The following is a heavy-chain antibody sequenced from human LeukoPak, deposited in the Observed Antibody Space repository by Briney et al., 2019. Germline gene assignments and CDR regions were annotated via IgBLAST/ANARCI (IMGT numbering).Heavy chain of an antibody. V-gene: IGHV3-48*03. Sequence: GGSLRLSCAASEFTFSSYEMNWVRQAPGKGLEWVSYISSSGSTIYYADSVKGRFTISRDNAKNSLYLQMNSLRAEDTAVYYCARGPYASGTYGRRGWVHYMDVWGKGTTVTISS. J-gene: IGHJ6*03. CDR2: ISSSGSTI. CDR3: ARGPYASGTYGRRGWVHYMDV. CDR1: EFTFSSYE. D-gene: IGHD3-10*01.